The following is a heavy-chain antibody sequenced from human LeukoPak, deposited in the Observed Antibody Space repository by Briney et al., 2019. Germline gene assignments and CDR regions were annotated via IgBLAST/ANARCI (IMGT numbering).Heavy chain of an antibody. CDR2: IYYSGST. CDR3: ASRAAADPDY. D-gene: IGHD6-13*01. J-gene: IGHJ4*02. CDR1: GGSVSSGSYY. V-gene: IGHV4-61*01. Sequence: SETLSLTCTVSGGSVSSGSYYWSWIRQPPGKGLEWIGYIYYSGSTNYNPSLKSRVTISVDTSKNQFSLKLSSVTAADTAVYYCASRAAADPDYWGQGTLATVSS.